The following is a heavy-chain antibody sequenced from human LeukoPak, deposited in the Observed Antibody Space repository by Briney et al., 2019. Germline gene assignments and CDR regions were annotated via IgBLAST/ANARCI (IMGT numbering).Heavy chain of an antibody. Sequence: GGALTLSCAACGFTVSSNYMNWVRQAPAQGLEWVSVINSGGSTHYADSVKGRFTISRDNSKNTLYLQMNSLRAEDTAVYYCARDLYYYGSGSDNFLYYWGQGTLVTVSP. CDR1: GFTVSSNY. CDR2: INSGGST. J-gene: IGHJ4*02. D-gene: IGHD3-10*01. CDR3: ARDLYYYGSGSDNFLYY. V-gene: IGHV3-53*01.